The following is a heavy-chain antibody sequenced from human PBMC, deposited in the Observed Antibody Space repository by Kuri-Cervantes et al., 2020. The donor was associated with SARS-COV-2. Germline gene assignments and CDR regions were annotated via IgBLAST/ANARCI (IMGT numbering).Heavy chain of an antibody. CDR3: ARDQCSRGDIVVVPAAICYYYYGMDV. Sequence: LSLTSAASRSTFSSQSMNWVRQAPGKGLEWVSSISSSSSYIYYADSVKGRFTISRDNAKNSPYLQMNSPRAEDTAVYYCARDQCSRGDIVVVPAAICYYYYGMDVWGQGTTVTVSS. D-gene: IGHD2-2*01. CDR2: ISSSSSYI. CDR1: RSTFSSQS. J-gene: IGHJ6*02. V-gene: IGHV3-21*01.